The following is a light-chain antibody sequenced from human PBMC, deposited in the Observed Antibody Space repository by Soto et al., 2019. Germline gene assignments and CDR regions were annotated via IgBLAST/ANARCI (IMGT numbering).Light chain of an antibody. Sequence: EIVLTQSPGTLSLSPGKTAALSCRASQSVSSRYLAWYQQKSGQAPRLLIYATSSRATDIPDRFIGYGSGTDFTLTISGLEPEDFAVYYCQQFGSSLSTFGQGTKVDIK. CDR2: ATS. CDR1: QSVSSRY. CDR3: QQFGSSLST. J-gene: IGKJ1*01. V-gene: IGKV3-20*01.